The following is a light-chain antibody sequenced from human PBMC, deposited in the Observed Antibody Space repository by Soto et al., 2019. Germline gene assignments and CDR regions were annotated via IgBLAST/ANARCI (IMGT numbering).Light chain of an antibody. J-gene: IGLJ1*01. CDR1: SSDVGGYYY. CDR2: QVS. V-gene: IGLV2-14*01. Sequence: QSVLTQPASVSGSPGQSITISCTGTSSDVGGYYYVSWYQHHPGKAPKLMIYQVSNRPSGVSNRFSGSKSGNTASLTISGLQAGDEADYYCSSYTSSNTFYVFGTGTKVTVL. CDR3: SSYTSSNTFYV.